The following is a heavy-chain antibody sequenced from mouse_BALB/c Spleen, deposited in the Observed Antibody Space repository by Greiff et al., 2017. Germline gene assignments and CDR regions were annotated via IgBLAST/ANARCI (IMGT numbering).Heavy chain of an antibody. CDR1: GFTFSSYT. V-gene: IGHV5-6-4*01. CDR2: ISSGGSYT. Sequence: EVQLVESGGGLVKPGGSLKLSCAASGFTFSSYTMSWVRQTPEKRLEWVATISSGGSYTYYPDSVKGRFTISRDNAKNTLYLQMSSLKSEDTAMYYCTRDGPITTATGFDYWGQGTTLTVSS. CDR3: TRDGPITTATGFDY. D-gene: IGHD1-2*01. J-gene: IGHJ2*01.